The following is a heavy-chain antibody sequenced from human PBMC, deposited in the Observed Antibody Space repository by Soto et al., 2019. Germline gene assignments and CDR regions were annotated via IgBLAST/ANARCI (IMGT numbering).Heavy chain of an antibody. D-gene: IGHD3-3*01. V-gene: IGHV3-30-3*01. CDR3: ARERYDFWSGYYTGYYYYGMDV. J-gene: IGHJ6*02. CDR2: ISYDGSNK. Sequence: GGSLRLSCAASGFTFSSYAMHWVRQAPGKGLEWVAVISYDGSNKYYADSVKGRFTISRDNSKNTLYLQMNSLRAEDTAVYYCARERYDFWSGYYTGYYYYGMDVWGQGTTVTVSS. CDR1: GFTFSSYA.